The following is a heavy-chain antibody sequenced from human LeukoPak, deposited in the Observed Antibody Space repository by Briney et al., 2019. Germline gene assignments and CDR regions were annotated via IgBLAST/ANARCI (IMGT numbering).Heavy chain of an antibody. CDR3: ATAPPDYGDYGGAFDI. D-gene: IGHD4-17*01. J-gene: IGHJ3*02. Sequence: ASVKVSCKVSGYTLTELSMHWVRQAPGKGLEWMGGFDPEDGETIYAQKFQGRVTMTEDTSTDTAYMELSGLRSEDTAVYYCATAPPDYGDYGGAFDIWGQGTMVTVSS. CDR2: FDPEDGET. V-gene: IGHV1-24*01. CDR1: GYTLTELS.